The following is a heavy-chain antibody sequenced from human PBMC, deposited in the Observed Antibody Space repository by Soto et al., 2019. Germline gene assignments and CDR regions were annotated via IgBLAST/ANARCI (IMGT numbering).Heavy chain of an antibody. CDR3: ARRRGSNGWFDL. V-gene: IGHV1-8*01. CDR2: MNPDSGNT. Sequence: VQSGAEVKKPGASVKVSCKASGYTFINYDINWVRQAPGQGLEWVGWMNPDSGNTGYAQNFQGRVTMTGNTSISSVYMELSSLTSEDTAVYYCARRRGSNGWFDLWGQGTLVTVSS. CDR1: GYTFINYD. D-gene: IGHD2-8*01. J-gene: IGHJ5*02.